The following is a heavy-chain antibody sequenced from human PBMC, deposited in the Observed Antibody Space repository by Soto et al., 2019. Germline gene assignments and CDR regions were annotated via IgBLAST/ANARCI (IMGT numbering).Heavy chain of an antibody. J-gene: IGHJ6*02. V-gene: IGHV4-4*02. CDR1: GGSISSSNW. CDR3: ARHIRGNSCMDV. CDR2: IYYSGST. D-gene: IGHD2-21*01. Sequence: SETLSLTCAVSGGSISSSNWWSWVRQPPGKGLEWIGEIYYSGSTDSNPSLKSRVTISVDTSKNQFSLKLSSVTAADTAVYYCARHIRGNSCMDVWGQGTTVTVSS.